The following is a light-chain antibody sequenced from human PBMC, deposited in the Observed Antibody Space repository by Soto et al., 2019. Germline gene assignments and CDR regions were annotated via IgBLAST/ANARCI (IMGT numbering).Light chain of an antibody. CDR2: WAS. J-gene: IGKJ2*01. Sequence: DIVMTQSPDSLAVSLGERATINCKSSQSVLYSSNNKNYLAWYQQRPGQPPKLLIYWASTRESGVPDRFSGSGSGTDVTLTITSLQAEDVAVYYCQQYESTPPTFGQGTKLDIK. CDR1: QSVLYSSNNKNY. V-gene: IGKV4-1*01. CDR3: QQYESTPPT.